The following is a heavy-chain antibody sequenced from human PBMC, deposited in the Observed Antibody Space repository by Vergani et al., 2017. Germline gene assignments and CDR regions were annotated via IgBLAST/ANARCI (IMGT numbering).Heavy chain of an antibody. CDR3: ASRDITIFGVVIIRGYYYYGMDV. V-gene: IGHV1-69*01. D-gene: IGHD3-3*01. CDR1: GGTFSSYA. CDR2: IIPIFGTA. J-gene: IGHJ6*02. Sequence: QVQLVQSGAEVKKPGSSVKVSCKASGGTFSSYAISWVRQAPGQGLEWMGGIIPIFGTANYAQKFQGRVTITADESMSTAYMELSSLRSEDTAVYYCASRDITIFGVVIIRGYYYYGMDVWGQGTTVTVSS.